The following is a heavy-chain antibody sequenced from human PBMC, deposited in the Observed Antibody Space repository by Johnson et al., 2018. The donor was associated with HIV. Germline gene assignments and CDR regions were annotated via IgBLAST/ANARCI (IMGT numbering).Heavy chain of an antibody. V-gene: IGHV3-30*12. Sequence: GMHWVRQAPGKGLEWVAIISYDGSNKYYADSVKGRFTISRENAKNSLYLQMNSLRAGDTAVYYCARVTHSSGYWGAFDIWGQGTMVTVSS. CDR3: ARVTHSSGYWGAFDI. CDR1: G. D-gene: IGHD5-18*01. J-gene: IGHJ3*02. CDR2: ISYDGSNK.